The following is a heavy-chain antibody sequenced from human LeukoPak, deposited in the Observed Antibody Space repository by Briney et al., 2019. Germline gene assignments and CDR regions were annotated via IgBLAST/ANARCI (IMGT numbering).Heavy chain of an antibody. V-gene: IGHV4-38-2*02. CDR1: GYSISSGYY. CDR2: IYDSGST. D-gene: IGHD5-24*01. CDR3: ARDLSRDGCHR. J-gene: IGHJ5*02. Sequence: SETLSLTCTVSGYSISSGYYWGSIRQPPGKGVEWIGRIYDSGSTYYNPCLKSRVTISLHTYKNHFSLKLSSVTAGDTSMYVSARDLSRDGCHRWGQGTLVTVSS.